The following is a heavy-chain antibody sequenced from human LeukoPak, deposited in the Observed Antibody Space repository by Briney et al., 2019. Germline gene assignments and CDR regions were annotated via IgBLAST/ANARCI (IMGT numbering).Heavy chain of an antibody. CDR2: ISWDGSST. CDR3: AKYISVLTSYRSALDY. CDR1: GFTFDDYT. Sequence: GGSLRLSCAASGFTFDDYTMRWVRQAPGKGLEWVSLISWDGSSTYYADSVKGRFTISRDNSKNSLYLQMNSMRTEDTALYYCAKYISVLTSYRSALDYWGQGTLVTVSS. V-gene: IGHV3-43*01. D-gene: IGHD3-16*02. J-gene: IGHJ4*02.